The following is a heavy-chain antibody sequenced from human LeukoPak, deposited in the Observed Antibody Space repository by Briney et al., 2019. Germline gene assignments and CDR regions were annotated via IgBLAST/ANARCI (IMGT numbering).Heavy chain of an antibody. J-gene: IGHJ4*02. V-gene: IGHV3-21*01. CDR1: GFIFNNNT. CDR3: ASSRYYYDTSTYYYIHYFDY. D-gene: IGHD3-22*01. CDR2: ISSTSTYI. Sequence: GGSLRLSCAASGFIFNNNTMNWVRQAPGKGLEWVASISSTSTYIYYTDLVKGRFTVSRDNAKNSLYLQMNSLTADDTALYYCASSRYYYDTSTYYYIHYFDYWGQGAPVTVSS.